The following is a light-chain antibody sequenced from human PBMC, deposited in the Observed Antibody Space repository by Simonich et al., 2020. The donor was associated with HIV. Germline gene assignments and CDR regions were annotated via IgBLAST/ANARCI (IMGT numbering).Light chain of an antibody. Sequence: IVMTQSPATLSVSPGERATLSCRASQSVSSYLAWYQQKPGQAPRLLIYDASNRATGIPARFSGSGSGTDFTLTISSLQPEDFATYYCQQFNSFPYTFGLGTKLEIK. CDR3: QQFNSFPYT. CDR2: DAS. J-gene: IGKJ2*01. V-gene: IGKV3D-15*01. CDR1: QSVSSY.